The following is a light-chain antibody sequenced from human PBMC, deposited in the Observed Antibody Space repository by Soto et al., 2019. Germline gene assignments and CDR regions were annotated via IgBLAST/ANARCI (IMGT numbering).Light chain of an antibody. CDR3: QQYNNWPRAT. J-gene: IGKJ4*02. CDR2: GAS. Sequence: EIVMPQSPATLSVSPGESAPLSCRASQSVRSNLAWYQQKPGQAPRLLIYGASTRATGIPARFSGSGSGTEFTLTIRSLQSEDFVVYYCQQYNNWPRATVGGGTKVDNK. CDR1: QSVRSN. V-gene: IGKV3-15*01.